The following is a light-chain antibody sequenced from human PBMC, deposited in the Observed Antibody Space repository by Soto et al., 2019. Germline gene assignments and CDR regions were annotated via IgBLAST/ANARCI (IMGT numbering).Light chain of an antibody. CDR1: QSVSSN. CDR2: GAS. V-gene: IGKV3-15*01. CDR3: HQYDDGPYT. J-gene: IGKJ2*01. Sequence: EIVMTQSPATLSLSPGERATLSCRASQSVSSNVAWYQQIPGQTPRLLIYGASTRATGIPVRFSGSGSGTEFTLTRSSLQDLAFAVYYCHQYDDGPYTFGQGTKVEI.